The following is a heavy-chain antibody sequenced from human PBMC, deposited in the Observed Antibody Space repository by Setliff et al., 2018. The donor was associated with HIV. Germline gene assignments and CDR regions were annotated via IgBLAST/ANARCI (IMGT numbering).Heavy chain of an antibody. CDR2: MYRSGDT. Sequence: SETLSLTCSVSGYSINGAYYWDWVRQSPGKRLEWIVSMYRSGDTYYNPSLKSRVTMSLDASNKQFSLNLRSVTAADTAIYFCARRWFYHDVGNYPQAALDMWGRGTLVTVSS. V-gene: IGHV4-38-2*02. J-gene: IGHJ3*02. CDR3: ARRWFYHDVGNYPQAALDM. CDR1: GYSINGAYY. D-gene: IGHD3-22*01.